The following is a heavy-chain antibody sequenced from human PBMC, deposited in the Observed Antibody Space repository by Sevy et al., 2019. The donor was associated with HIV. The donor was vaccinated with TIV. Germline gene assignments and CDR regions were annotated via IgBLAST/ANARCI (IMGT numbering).Heavy chain of an antibody. V-gene: IGHV1-8*01. J-gene: IGHJ6*02. Sequence: ASVKVSCKASGYTFTSYDINWVRQATGQGLEWMGWMNPNSGNTGYAQKFQGRVTMTRNTSISTAYMELSSLRSEDTAVYYCARGYGDTYGMDVWGQWTTVTVSS. CDR3: ARGYGDTYGMDV. D-gene: IGHD4-17*01. CDR2: MNPNSGNT. CDR1: GYTFTSYD.